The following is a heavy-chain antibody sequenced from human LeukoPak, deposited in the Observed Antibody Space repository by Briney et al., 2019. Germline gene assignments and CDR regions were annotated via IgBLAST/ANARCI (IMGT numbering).Heavy chain of an antibody. CDR2: INTDGSST. Sequence: PGGSLRLSCAASGFTFSSYWMHWVRQAPGKGLVWVSRINTDGSSTSYADSVKGRFTISRDNAKNTLYLQMNSLRAEDTAVYYCARHFPTIFLQRGAFDIWGQGTMVTVSS. D-gene: IGHD3-3*01. CDR1: GFTFSSYW. V-gene: IGHV3-74*01. CDR3: ARHFPTIFLQRGAFDI. J-gene: IGHJ3*02.